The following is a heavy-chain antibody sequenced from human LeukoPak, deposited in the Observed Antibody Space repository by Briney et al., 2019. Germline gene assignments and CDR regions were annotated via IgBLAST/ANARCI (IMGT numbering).Heavy chain of an antibody. J-gene: IGHJ4*02. V-gene: IGHV3-21*01. D-gene: IGHD2-15*01. CDR1: GFTFSIYS. CDR3: ARGGYCSGGSCYLDY. CDR2: ISSSSTYI. Sequence: GGSLRLSCAASGFTFSIYSMNWVRQAPGKGLEWVSSISSSSTYIYYADSVKGRFTISRDNSKNTLYLQMNSLRAEDTAVYYCARGGYCSGGSCYLDYWGQGTLVTVSS.